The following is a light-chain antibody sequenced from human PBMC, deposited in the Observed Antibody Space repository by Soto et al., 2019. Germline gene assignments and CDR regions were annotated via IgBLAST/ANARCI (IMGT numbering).Light chain of an antibody. CDR1: RSVSSSF. V-gene: IGKV3-20*01. CDR2: HAS. Sequence: EIVLTQSPGTLSLSPGERATLSCRASRSVSSSFLAWYQKKSGQAPRLLIYHASSRATGIPDRLSGSGSGTDFTLTISRLEPEDFALYFCQQYGSSPWTFCQGTKVEIK. J-gene: IGKJ1*01. CDR3: QQYGSSPWT.